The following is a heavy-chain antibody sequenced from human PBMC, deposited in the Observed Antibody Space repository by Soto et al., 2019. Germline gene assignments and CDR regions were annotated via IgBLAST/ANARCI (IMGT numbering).Heavy chain of an antibody. CDR3: ARGAAVAGGNNWFDP. Sequence: ASVKVSFKASGYSFINFYVHWLRQAPGQGLVWMGIINFSGGGTTYAQKFQGRVTMTRDTSTNTVYMQLTSLRSDDTAVYYCARGAAVAGGNNWFDPWGQGTLVTVSS. J-gene: IGHJ5*02. V-gene: IGHV1-46*01. D-gene: IGHD6-19*01. CDR1: GYSFINFY. CDR2: INFSGGGT.